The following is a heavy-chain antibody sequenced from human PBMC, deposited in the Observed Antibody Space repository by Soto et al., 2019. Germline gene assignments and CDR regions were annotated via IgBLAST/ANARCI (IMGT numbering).Heavy chain of an antibody. CDR2: ISSNGGTT. J-gene: IGHJ4*02. CDR1: GFTFSSYD. D-gene: IGHD1-7*01. Sequence: EVQLAESGGGMVQPGGSLRLSCVASGFTFSSYDMHWVRQAPGKGLEYVSSISSNGGTTYYGNSVKGRFTISRDNSKNTVYLQMGSLRAEDMAVYYCVRRVSGNYDYWGQGTLVTVSS. V-gene: IGHV3-64*01. CDR3: VRRVSGNYDY.